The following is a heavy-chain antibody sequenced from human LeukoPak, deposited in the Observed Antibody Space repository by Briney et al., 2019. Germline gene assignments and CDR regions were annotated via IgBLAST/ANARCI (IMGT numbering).Heavy chain of an antibody. V-gene: IGHV3-30*02. CDR2: IRYDGSNK. CDR1: GFTFSSYG. CDR3: AKSGSAAEYYYYMDV. Sequence: PGGSLRLSCAASGFTFSSYGMHWVRQAPGKGLEWVAFIRYDGSNKYYADSVKGRFTISRDNSKNTLYLQMNSLRAEDTAVYYCAKSGSAAEYYYYMDVWGKGTTVTVSS. J-gene: IGHJ6*03. D-gene: IGHD6-13*01.